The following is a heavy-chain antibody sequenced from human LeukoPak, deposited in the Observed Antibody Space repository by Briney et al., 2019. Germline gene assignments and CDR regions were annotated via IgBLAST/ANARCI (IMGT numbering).Heavy chain of an antibody. CDR3: ARSVAGGYGDYVGNFDY. CDR1: GGSISNSYYY. V-gene: IGHV4-39*06. D-gene: IGHD4-17*01. CDR2: IYYSGST. Sequence: SETLSLTCTVSGGSISNSYYYWGWIRQPPGKGLEWIGSIYYSGSTYYNPSLKSRVTISVDTSKNQFPLKLSSVTAADTAVYYCARSVAGGYGDYVGNFDYWGQGTLVTVSS. J-gene: IGHJ4*02.